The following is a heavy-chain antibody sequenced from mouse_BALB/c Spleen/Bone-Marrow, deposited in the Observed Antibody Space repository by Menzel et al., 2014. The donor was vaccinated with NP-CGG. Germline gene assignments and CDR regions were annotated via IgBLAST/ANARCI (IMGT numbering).Heavy chain of an antibody. J-gene: IGHJ3*01. Sequence: QSGPELAKPGALVKISCTASGYTFTSYDINWVKQRPGQGLEWIGWIYPGDGSTKYNEKFTGKAPLTADKSSSTAYMQPSSLSSENSSVYFCARSLSTRMSRGFAYWGQGTLVTVSA. V-gene: IGHV1S33*01. CDR1: GYTFTSYD. D-gene: IGHD1-1*01. CDR2: IYPGDGST. CDR3: ARSLSTRMSRGFAY.